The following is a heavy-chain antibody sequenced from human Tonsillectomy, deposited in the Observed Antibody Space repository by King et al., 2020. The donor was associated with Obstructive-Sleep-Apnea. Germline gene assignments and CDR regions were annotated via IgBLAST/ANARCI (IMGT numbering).Heavy chain of an antibody. CDR3: ATGLAYCGGDCYSGGFLQH. Sequence: VQLVESGAEVKKPGASLKVSCKASGYTFTSYDINWVRQATGQGLEWMGWMNPNSGNTGHAQKFQGRLTMTRNTSISTAYMELSSLGSEDTAVYYCATGLAYCGGDCYSGGFLQHWGQGTLVTVSS. CDR1: GYTFTSYD. J-gene: IGHJ1*01. V-gene: IGHV1-8*01. D-gene: IGHD2-21*02. CDR2: MNPNSGNT.